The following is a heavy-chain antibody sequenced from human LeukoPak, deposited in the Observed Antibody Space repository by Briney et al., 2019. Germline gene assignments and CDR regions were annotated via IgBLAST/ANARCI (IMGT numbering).Heavy chain of an antibody. CDR1: GGTFSSYA. J-gene: IGHJ4*02. V-gene: IGHV1-18*01. D-gene: IGHD1-26*01. CDR3: ARVRGSYSY. CDR2: INTYNDKT. Sequence: GASVKVSCKASGGTFSSYAISWVRQAPGQGLEWMGWINTYNDKTNYAQKLQGRVTMTTDTSTSTAYMELRSLRSGDTAVYYCARVRGSYSYWGQGTRVTVSS.